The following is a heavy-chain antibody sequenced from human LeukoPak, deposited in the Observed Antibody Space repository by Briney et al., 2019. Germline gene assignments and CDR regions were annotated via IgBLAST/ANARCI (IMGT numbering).Heavy chain of an antibody. V-gene: IGHV4-30-4*08. CDR2: IYYSGST. J-gene: IGHJ3*02. CDR1: GGSISSGAYY. CDR3: ARWPIVVEPAAIGGAFDI. D-gene: IGHD2-2*01. Sequence: SETLSLTCTVSGGSISSGAYYWSWLRQPPGKGLEWIGYIYYSGSTYYNPSLKSRVTTSLDTSKNQFSLKLTSVTAADTAVYYCARWPIVVEPAAIGGAFDIWGQGTMVTVSS.